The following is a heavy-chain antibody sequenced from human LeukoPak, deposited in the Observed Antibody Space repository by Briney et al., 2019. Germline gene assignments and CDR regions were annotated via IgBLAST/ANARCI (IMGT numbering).Heavy chain of an antibody. J-gene: IGHJ4*02. Sequence: GGPLRLSCAAFGFTLSDVWMSWVGQAPGKGLAWVAKIRQDGREIHYVDSVKGRFTISRDNAKNSLYLQKNRLRAEDTAVYYCARGSRLHFNVRTQEHFDTWDRGTLVTVSS. CDR2: IRQDGREI. CDR1: GFTLSDVW. CDR3: ARGSRLHFNVRTQEHFDT. D-gene: IGHD3-10*02. V-gene: IGHV3-7*01.